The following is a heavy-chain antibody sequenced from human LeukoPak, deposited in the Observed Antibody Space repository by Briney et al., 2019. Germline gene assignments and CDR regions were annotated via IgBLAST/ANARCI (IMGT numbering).Heavy chain of an antibody. CDR1: GFTFSSYW. V-gene: IGHV3-7*01. J-gene: IGHJ3*02. CDR2: IKQDGSEK. Sequence: GSLRLSCAASGFTFSSYWMSWVRQAPGKGLEWVANIKQDGSEKYYVDSVKGRFTISRDNAKNSLYLQMNSLRAEDTAVYYCARTYDFGRGPPGDAFDNWGQGTLVTVPS. D-gene: IGHD3-3*01. CDR3: ARTYDFGRGPPGDAFDN.